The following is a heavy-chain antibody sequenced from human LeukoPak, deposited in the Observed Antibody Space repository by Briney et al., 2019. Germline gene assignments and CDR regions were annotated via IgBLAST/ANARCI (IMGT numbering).Heavy chain of an antibody. CDR1: GGSISSSSYY. D-gene: IGHD1-26*01. Sequence: SETLSLTCTVSGGSISSSSYYWGWIRQPPGKGLEWIGSIYYSGSTYYNPSLKSRVTISVDTSKNQFSLKLSSVTAADTAVYYCARDLVGATPYWGEGTLVTVSS. CDR3: ARDLVGATPY. V-gene: IGHV4-39*07. CDR2: IYYSGST. J-gene: IGHJ4*02.